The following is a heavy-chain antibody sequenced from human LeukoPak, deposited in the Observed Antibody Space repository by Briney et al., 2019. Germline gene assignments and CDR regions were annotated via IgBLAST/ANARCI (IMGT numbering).Heavy chain of an antibody. CDR1: GGSISSYY. Sequence: SETLSLTCTVSGGSISSYYWSWIRQPAGKGLEWIGRIYTSGSTNYNPSLKSRVTMSVDTSKNQFSLKLSSVTAADTAVYYCARDHSTRYYYYYYMDVWGKGTTVTVSS. D-gene: IGHD1-1*01. J-gene: IGHJ6*03. CDR3: ARDHSTRYYYYYYMDV. CDR2: IYTSGST. V-gene: IGHV4-4*07.